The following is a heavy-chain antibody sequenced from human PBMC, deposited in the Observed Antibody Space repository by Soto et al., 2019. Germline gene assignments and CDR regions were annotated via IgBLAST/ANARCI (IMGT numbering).Heavy chain of an antibody. V-gene: IGHV1-69*08. Sequence: QVQLVQSGAEVKKPGSSVKVSCKASGGTFSSYTISWVRQAPGQGLEWMGRIIPILGIANYAQKFQGRVTITTDKSTSTAYMGLSSLRSEDTAVYYCARDGDYSPYNYYYYYYMDVWGKGTTVTVSS. CDR1: GGTFSSYT. CDR3: ARDGDYSPYNYYYYYYMDV. J-gene: IGHJ6*03. CDR2: IIPILGIA. D-gene: IGHD2-15*01.